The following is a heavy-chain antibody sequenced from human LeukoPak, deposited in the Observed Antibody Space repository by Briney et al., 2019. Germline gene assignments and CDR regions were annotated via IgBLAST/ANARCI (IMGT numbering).Heavy chain of an antibody. Sequence: PSETLSLTCTVSGGSISSSSYYWGWIRQAPGKGLEWIGSLLYNGNTWYNPSLESRVTISVDTSENQFSLRLTSVNAADTALYFCTRRGSGNGGTYAGMDVWGPGTSVTVSS. D-gene: IGHD1-26*01. CDR2: LLYNGNT. J-gene: IGHJ6*02. CDR1: GGSISSSSYY. CDR3: TRRGSGNGGTYAGMDV. V-gene: IGHV4-39*01.